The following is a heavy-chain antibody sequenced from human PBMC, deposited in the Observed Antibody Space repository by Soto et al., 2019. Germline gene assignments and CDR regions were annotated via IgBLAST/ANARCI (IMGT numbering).Heavy chain of an antibody. V-gene: IGHV3-30*18. Sequence: AGGSLRLSCAASGFTFSSYGMHWVRQAPGKGLEWVAVISYDGSNKYYADSVKGRFTIARDNSKNTLYLQMNSLRAEDTAVYYCAKSLEDCTNGVCPDGDLGAFDIWGQGTMVTVSS. CDR2: ISYDGSNK. CDR1: GFTFSSYG. J-gene: IGHJ3*02. CDR3: AKSLEDCTNGVCPDGDLGAFDI. D-gene: IGHD2-8*01.